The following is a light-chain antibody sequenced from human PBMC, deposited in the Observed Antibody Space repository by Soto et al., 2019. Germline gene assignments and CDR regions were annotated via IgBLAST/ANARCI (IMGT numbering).Light chain of an antibody. CDR3: VLYMGSGISV. J-gene: IGLJ3*02. Sequence: QTVVTQEPSFSVSPGRTVTLTCGLSSGSVSTSYYPSWYQQTPGQAPRTLIYNTNTRSSGVPDRFSGSILGNTAALTITGAQAEDESEYYCVLYMGSGISVFGGGTKLTVL. CDR2: NTN. V-gene: IGLV8-61*01. CDR1: SGSVSTSYY.